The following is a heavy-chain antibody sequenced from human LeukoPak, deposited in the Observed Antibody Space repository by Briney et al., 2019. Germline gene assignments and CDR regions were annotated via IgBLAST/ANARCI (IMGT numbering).Heavy chain of an antibody. D-gene: IGHD4-17*01. Sequence: SETLSLTCTVSGGSISSGGYYWSWIRQHPGKGLEWIGYIYYSGSTYYNPSLKSRATISVDTSKDQFSLKLNSVTAADTAVYYCARGVGDYVFDPWGQGTLVTVSS. CDR1: GGSISSGGYY. CDR3: ARGVGDYVFDP. V-gene: IGHV4-31*03. CDR2: IYYSGST. J-gene: IGHJ5*02.